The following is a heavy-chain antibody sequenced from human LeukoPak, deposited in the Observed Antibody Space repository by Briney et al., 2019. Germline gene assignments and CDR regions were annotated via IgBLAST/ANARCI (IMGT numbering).Heavy chain of an antibody. D-gene: IGHD5-12*01. CDR1: GFTFSSYS. J-gene: IGHJ4*02. CDR3: ARSAAAGRIVATFGY. V-gene: IGHV3-30*03. Sequence: QTGGSLRLSCAASGFTFSSYSMNWVRQTPGKGLEWVAVISYDASNKYYADSVKGRFTISRDNSENTLYLQMNSLRAEDTAVYYCARSAAAGRIVATFGYWGQGTLVIVSS. CDR2: ISYDASNK.